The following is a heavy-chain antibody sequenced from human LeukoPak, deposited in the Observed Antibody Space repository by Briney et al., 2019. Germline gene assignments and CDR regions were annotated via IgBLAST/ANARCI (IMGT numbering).Heavy chain of an antibody. CDR2: INPNSGGT. D-gene: IGHD5-12*01. V-gene: IGHV1-2*02. Sequence: ASVKVSCKASGYTITGYYMHWVRQAPGQGLEWMGWINPNSGGTNYAQKFQGRVTMTRDTSISTAYMELSRLRSDDTAVYYCARDPLGSGYEAFDYWGQGTLVTVS. CDR3: ARDPLGSGYEAFDY. CDR1: GYTITGYY. J-gene: IGHJ4*02.